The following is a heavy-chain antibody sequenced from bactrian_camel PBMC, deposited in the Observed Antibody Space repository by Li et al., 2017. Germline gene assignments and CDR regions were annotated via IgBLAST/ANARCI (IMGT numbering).Heavy chain of an antibody. CDR3: TNHLVPEDPNY. CDR2: INIGGDNT. Sequence: VQLVESGGGLVQPGGSLRLSYAASGFSFISYAMSWVRQAPGKGLEWVSGINIGGDNTDYTESVKGRFTISRDNAKNTVTLQLNSLQTEDTAVYYCTNHLVPEDPNYWGQGTQVTVS. CDR1: GFSFISYA. V-gene: IGHV3S40*01. J-gene: IGHJ4*01.